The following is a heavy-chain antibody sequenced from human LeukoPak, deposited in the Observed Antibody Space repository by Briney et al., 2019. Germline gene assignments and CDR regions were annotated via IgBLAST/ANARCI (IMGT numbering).Heavy chain of an antibody. J-gene: IGHJ4*02. CDR1: GSTFSSYG. CDR3: AKGEVPYYGSGSHYAFSQY. D-gene: IGHD3-10*01. V-gene: IGHV3-30*02. CDR2: IRYDGSNK. Sequence: GGSLRLSCAASGSTFSSYGMHWVRQAPGKGLEWVAFIRYDGSNKYYADSVKGRFTISRGNSKNTLYLQMNSLRAEDTAVYYCAKGEVPYYGSGSHYAFSQYWGQGTLVTVSS.